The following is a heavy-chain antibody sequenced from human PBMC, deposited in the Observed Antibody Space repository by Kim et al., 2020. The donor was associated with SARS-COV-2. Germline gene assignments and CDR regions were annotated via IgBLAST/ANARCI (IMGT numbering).Heavy chain of an antibody. CDR3: ARDIFSVNYFDY. Sequence: GGSLRLSCAASGFIISSKYMNWIRQAPGKGLEWVSSIYTDGHTYYADSVKGRFTISRELSKSTVYLQMKSLRAEDTAVYYCARDIFSVNYFDYWGQGILV. CDR1: GFIISSKY. CDR2: IYTDGHT. J-gene: IGHJ4*02. V-gene: IGHV3-53*01. D-gene: IGHD3-3*02.